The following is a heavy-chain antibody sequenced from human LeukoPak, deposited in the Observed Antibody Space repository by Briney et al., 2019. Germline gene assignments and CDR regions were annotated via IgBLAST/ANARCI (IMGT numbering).Heavy chain of an antibody. Sequence: PSETLSLTCTVSGGSFSSYSWSWSRQPSGKGLEWIGEINHSRGANYSPSLQSRVTISIETSKNQFSLILNSVTAAGTCVYFCARFDPGLGWAFDYWGQGTLVTVSS. D-gene: IGHD3-16*01. CDR3: ARFDPGLGWAFDY. J-gene: IGHJ4*02. CDR1: GGSFSSYS. V-gene: IGHV4-34*01. CDR2: INHSRGA.